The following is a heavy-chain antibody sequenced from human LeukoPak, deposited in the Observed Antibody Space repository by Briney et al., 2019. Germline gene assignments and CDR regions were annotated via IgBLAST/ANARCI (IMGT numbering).Heavy chain of an antibody. J-gene: IGHJ5*02. CDR3: AREYIVATIGWFDP. D-gene: IGHD5-12*01. CDR2: ISSSSSYI. Sequence: GGSLRLSCAASGFTFSSYSMNWVGQAPGKGLEWVSSISSSSSYIYYADSVKGRFTISRDNAKNSLQLQMNSLRAEDTAVYYCAREYIVATIGWFDPWGQGTLVTVSS. CDR1: GFTFSSYS. V-gene: IGHV3-21*01.